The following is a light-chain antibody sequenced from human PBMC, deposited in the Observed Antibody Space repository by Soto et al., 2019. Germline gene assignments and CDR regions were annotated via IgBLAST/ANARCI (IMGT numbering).Light chain of an antibody. CDR2: EVS. CDR3: NSYTRSXAYV. J-gene: IGLJ1*01. Sequence: SVLTQPASVSGSPVQSITISCTGTSSDVGGYNYVSWYQQQSGKAPKLMIHEVSNRPSGVSNRFSGSKSGNTASLTISGLQAEDEADYYCNSYTRSXAYVFGIGTKVXV. V-gene: IGLV2-14*01. CDR1: SSDVGGYNY.